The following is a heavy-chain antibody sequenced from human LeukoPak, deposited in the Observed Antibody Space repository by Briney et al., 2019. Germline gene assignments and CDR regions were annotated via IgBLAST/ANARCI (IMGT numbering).Heavy chain of an antibody. CDR3: VRGRPDTAVAQRLNFDY. CDR1: GFAFSSYA. CDR2: INHNGST. D-gene: IGHD5-18*01. Sequence: GSLRLSCAAPGFAFSSYAMSWVRQPPGKGLEWIGEINHNGSTNYNPSLKSRVTISVDTSKYQFSLKLSSVTAADTAVYYCVRGRPDTAVAQRLNFDYWGQGTLVTVSS. V-gene: IGHV4-34*01. J-gene: IGHJ4*02.